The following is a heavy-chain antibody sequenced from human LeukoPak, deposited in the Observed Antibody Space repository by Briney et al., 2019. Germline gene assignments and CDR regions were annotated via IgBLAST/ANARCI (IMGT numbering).Heavy chain of an antibody. D-gene: IGHD3-9*01. CDR2: ISSSSSYI. Sequence: PGGSLRLSCAASGFTFSSYEMNWVRQAPGKGLEWVSSISSSSSYIYYADSVKGRFTISRDNAKNSLYLQMNSLRAEDTAVYYCARDRGYDILTGYYTAIDYWGQGTLVTVSS. CDR1: GFTFSSYE. J-gene: IGHJ4*02. CDR3: ARDRGYDILTGYYTAIDY. V-gene: IGHV3-21*01.